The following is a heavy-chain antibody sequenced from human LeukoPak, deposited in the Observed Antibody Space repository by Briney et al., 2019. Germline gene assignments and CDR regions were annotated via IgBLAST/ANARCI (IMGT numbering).Heavy chain of an antibody. CDR1: GFTFSTYS. Sequence: GGSLRLSCAASGFTFSTYSMNWVRQAPGKGLEWVSFIDTSGTYIYYGESMKGRFTISRDNAKSSLYLQMNGLRVEDTAVYYCARGRSITLLRGVAMSDGFDIWGQGTMVAVSS. CDR2: IDTSGTYI. J-gene: IGHJ3*02. D-gene: IGHD3-10*01. V-gene: IGHV3-21*01. CDR3: ARGRSITLLRGVAMSDGFDI.